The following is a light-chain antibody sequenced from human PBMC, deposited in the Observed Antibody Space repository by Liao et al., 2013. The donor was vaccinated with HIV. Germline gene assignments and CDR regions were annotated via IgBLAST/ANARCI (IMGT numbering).Light chain of an antibody. V-gene: IGLV3-25*03. CDR3: QSADSSGTYVV. Sequence: SYELTQPPSVSVSPGQTARITCSGYALPNQYAYWYQQKSGQAPVVVIYKNSERPSGIPERFSGSSSGTTVTLTISGVQAEDEADYCCQSADSSGTYVVFGGGTKLIVL. CDR2: KNS. CDR1: ALPNQY. J-gene: IGLJ2*01.